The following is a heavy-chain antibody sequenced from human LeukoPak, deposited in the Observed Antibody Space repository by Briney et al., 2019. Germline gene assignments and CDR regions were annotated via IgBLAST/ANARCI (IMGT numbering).Heavy chain of an antibody. J-gene: IGHJ4*02. V-gene: IGHV3-23*01. Sequence: GGSLRLSCAASGFIFSSYTMSWVRQAPGKGPEWVSSVGIGGDKYYADSVKGRFTMSRDNSKNTLFLQMNNLRDEDTATYYCAKDLQSDGKWDVDYWGRGILLTVSS. D-gene: IGHD1-26*01. CDR2: VGIGGDK. CDR1: GFIFSSYT. CDR3: AKDLQSDGKWDVDY.